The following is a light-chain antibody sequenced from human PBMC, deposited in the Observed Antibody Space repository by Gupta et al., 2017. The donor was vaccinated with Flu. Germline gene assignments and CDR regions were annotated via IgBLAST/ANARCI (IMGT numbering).Light chain of an antibody. CDR1: SSDVGGYHF. J-gene: IGLJ3*02. CDR3: SSYTSTNTLV. Sequence: QSALTQPASLSGSPGQSITISCTGTSSDVGGYHFVSWYQHHPDKAPKLMIFEVRNRPSGVSNRFSCSKSGNTASLTISGLQAEDEADYYCSSYTSTNTLVFGGGTKLTVL. CDR2: EVR. V-gene: IGLV2-14*01.